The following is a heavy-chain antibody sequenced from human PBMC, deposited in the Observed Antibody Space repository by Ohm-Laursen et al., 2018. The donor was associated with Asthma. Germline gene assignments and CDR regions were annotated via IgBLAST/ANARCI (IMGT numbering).Heavy chain of an antibody. CDR3: AKGGSSSWYEMDV. Sequence: SLRLSCVASGITVSVNYMSWVRQAPGKGLEWVPVIYNGGSTYHADSVRGRFTISRDNSKNTLYLQMNSLRAEDTAVYYCAKGGSSSWYEMDVWGQGTTVTVSS. CDR1: GITVSVNY. CDR2: IYNGGST. D-gene: IGHD6-13*01. V-gene: IGHV3-53*01. J-gene: IGHJ6*02.